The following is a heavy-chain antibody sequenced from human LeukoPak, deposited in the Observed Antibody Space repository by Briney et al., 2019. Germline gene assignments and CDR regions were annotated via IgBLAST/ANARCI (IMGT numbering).Heavy chain of an antibody. D-gene: IGHD6-19*01. J-gene: IGHJ2*01. V-gene: IGHV3-23*01. Sequence: PGGSLRLSCAASGFTLSSYAMSWVRQAPGKGLEWVSAISGSGGSTYYADSVKGRFTISRDNSKNTLYLQMNSLRAEDTAVYYCAKVSRGVAVYWYFDLWGRGTLVTVSS. CDR1: GFTLSSYA. CDR2: ISGSGGST. CDR3: AKVSRGVAVYWYFDL.